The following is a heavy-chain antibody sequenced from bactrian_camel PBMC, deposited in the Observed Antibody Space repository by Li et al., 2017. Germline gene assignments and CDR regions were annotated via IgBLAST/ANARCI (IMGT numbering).Heavy chain of an antibody. CDR1: GFTFNSYY. D-gene: IGHD3*01. CDR3: AKDPESVASFNWCFES. Sequence: HVQLVESGGGLVQPGGSLRVSCAASGFTFNSYYMSWVRQAPGKGLDWVSSISSDGRNTYYADSVAGRFSISRDSAESTVYLQLNSLKTEDTGMYYCAKDPESVASFNWCFESWGQGTQVTVS. CDR2: ISSDGRNT. J-gene: IGHJ6*01. V-gene: IGHV3-2*01.